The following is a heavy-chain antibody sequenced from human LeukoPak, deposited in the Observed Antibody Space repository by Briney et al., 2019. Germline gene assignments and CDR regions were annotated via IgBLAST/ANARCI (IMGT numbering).Heavy chain of an antibody. Sequence: PGGSLRLSCAASGFTFNNYAMNWVRQAPGKGLEWVSPISGGGATTYYADSAKGRFTISRDNSQNTLYLQMNSLRAEDTAVYYCARDYADYVGYFFFDYWGQGTLVTVSS. CDR2: ISGGGATT. CDR1: GFTFNNYA. CDR3: ARDYADYVGYFFFDY. D-gene: IGHD4-17*01. J-gene: IGHJ4*02. V-gene: IGHV3-23*01.